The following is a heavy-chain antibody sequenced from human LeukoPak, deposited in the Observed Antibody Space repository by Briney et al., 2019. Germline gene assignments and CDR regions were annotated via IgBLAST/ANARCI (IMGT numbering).Heavy chain of an antibody. D-gene: IGHD2-15*01. CDR3: ARGLDIVVVVAASTIEYFQH. J-gene: IGHJ1*01. V-gene: IGHV3-21*01. CDR2: ISSSSYI. CDR1: GFTFNNYN. Sequence: PGGSLRLSCAASGFTFNNYNMNWVRQAPGKGLEWLSSISSSSYIYYADSVKGRFTISRDNAKNSLYLQMNSLRAEDTAVYYCARGLDIVVVVAASTIEYFQHWGQGTLVTVSS.